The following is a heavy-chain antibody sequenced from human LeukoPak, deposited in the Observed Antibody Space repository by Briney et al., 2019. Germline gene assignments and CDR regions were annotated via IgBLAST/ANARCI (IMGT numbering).Heavy chain of an antibody. CDR3: ARTMYPGSGSYIY. CDR1: GYTLTSHY. CDR2: INPSGGST. Sequence: ASVKVSCKASGYTLTSHYMHWVRQAPGQGLEWMGIINPSGGSTTYAQKFQGRVTLTRDTSTSTVYMEMSSLRSEDTAMNYCARTMYPGSGSYIYWGQGTLVTVSS. J-gene: IGHJ4*02. D-gene: IGHD3-10*01. V-gene: IGHV1-46*01.